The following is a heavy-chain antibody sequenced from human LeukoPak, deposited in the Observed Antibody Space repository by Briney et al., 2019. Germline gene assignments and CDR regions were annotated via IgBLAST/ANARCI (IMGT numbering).Heavy chain of an antibody. D-gene: IGHD6-19*01. CDR1: GFTFSSYW. CDR2: ISSTSSHK. Sequence: VGSLRLSCAASGFTFSSYWMHWVRQAPGKGLEGVSSISSTSSHKYYADSVKGRFTISRDDAQNSVYLQMNRLRVDDTAVYYCARDRSVSQWLERAFDIWGQGTMVTVSS. V-gene: IGHV3-21*01. CDR3: ARDRSVSQWLERAFDI. J-gene: IGHJ3*02.